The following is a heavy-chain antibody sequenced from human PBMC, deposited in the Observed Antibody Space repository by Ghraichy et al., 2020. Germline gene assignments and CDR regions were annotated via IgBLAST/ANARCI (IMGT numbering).Heavy chain of an antibody. J-gene: IGHJ4*02. D-gene: IGHD5-18*01. CDR3: ARDKAMATRVLDY. V-gene: IGHV3-33*01. Sequence: GGSLRLSCAASGFTFSSYGMHWVRQAPGKGLEWVAVIWYDGSNKYYADSVKGRFTISRDNSKNTLYLQMNSLRAEDTAVYYCARDKAMATRVLDYWGQGTLVTVSS. CDR1: GFTFSSYG. CDR2: IWYDGSNK.